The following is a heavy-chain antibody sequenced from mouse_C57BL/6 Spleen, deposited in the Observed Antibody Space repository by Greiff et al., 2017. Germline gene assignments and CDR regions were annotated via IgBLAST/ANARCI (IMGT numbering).Heavy chain of an antibody. J-gene: IGHJ4*01. Sequence: VQLQQSGPELVKPGASVKISCKASGYAFSSSWMSWVKQRPGKGLEWIGRIYPGDGDTNYNGKFKGKATLTADKSSSTAYMQLSSLTSEDSAVYFCARMNYYGSRRGAMDYWGQGTSVTVSS. CDR1: GYAFSSSW. V-gene: IGHV1-82*01. CDR3: ARMNYYGSRRGAMDY. CDR2: IYPGDGDT. D-gene: IGHD1-1*01.